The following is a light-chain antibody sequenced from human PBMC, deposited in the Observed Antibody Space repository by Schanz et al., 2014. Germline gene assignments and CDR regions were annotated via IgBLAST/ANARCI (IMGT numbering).Light chain of an antibody. CDR3: QQRSNWPST. Sequence: EIMMTQSPATLSVSPGARATLSCRASQSVSSSVAWYQQKPGQSPRLLIHGASTRATGIPARFSGSGSETDFTLTISRLAPEDFAFYYCQQRSNWPSTFGGGTKVEI. J-gene: IGKJ4*01. V-gene: IGKV3-15*01. CDR1: QSVSSS. CDR2: GAS.